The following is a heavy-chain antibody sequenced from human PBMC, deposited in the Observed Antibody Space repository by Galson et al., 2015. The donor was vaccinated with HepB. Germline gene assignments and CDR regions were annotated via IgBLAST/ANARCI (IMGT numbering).Heavy chain of an antibody. D-gene: IGHD3-10*01. CDR1: GYTFTGCY. Sequence: SVKVSCKASGYTFTGCYLHWLRQAPGQGLQWMGRINPNSGGTNYAQKFQGRVTMTRDTSISTAYMELGSLRSDDTAVYFCAIQYYYGSGSTMYFDYWGQGALVTVSS. CDR2: INPNSGGT. J-gene: IGHJ4*02. CDR3: AIQYYYGSGSTMYFDY. V-gene: IGHV1-2*06.